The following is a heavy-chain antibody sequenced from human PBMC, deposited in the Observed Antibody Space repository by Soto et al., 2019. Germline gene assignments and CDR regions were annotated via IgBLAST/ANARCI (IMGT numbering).Heavy chain of an antibody. V-gene: IGHV3-21*01. CDR1: GFTFSSYS. CDR3: ARDITYYYDSSGYTH. CDR2: ISSSSYI. J-gene: IGHJ4*02. Sequence: GSLRLSCAASGFTFSSYSMNWVRQAPGKGLEWVSSISSSSYIYYADSVKGRFTISRDNAKNSLYLQMNSLRAEDTAVYYCARDITYYYDSSGYTHWGQGTLVIVSS. D-gene: IGHD3-22*01.